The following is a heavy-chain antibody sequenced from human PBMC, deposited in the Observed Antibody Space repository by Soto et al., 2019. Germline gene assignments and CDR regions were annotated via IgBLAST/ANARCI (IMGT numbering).Heavy chain of an antibody. J-gene: IGHJ4*02. V-gene: IGHV4-30-2*01. CDR3: ARGPPFGY. Sequence: QLQLQESGSGLVKPSQTLSLTCAVSGGSISSGGYSWSWIRQPPGKGLEWIGYIYHGVSTYYNPSLKERVTISVDRSKNQFSLKLSSVTAAVTAVYYCARGPPFGYWGQGTLVTVSS. CDR2: IYHGVST. CDR1: GGSISSGGYS. D-gene: IGHD3-10*01.